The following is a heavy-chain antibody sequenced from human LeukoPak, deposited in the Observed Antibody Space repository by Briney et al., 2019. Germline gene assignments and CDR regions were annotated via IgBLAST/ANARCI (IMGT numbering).Heavy chain of an antibody. CDR3: AREGYSYGLDEYYFDY. D-gene: IGHD5-18*01. V-gene: IGHV3-11*04. CDR2: ISSSGSTI. J-gene: IGHJ4*02. Sequence: GGSLRLSCAASGFTFSDYYMSWIRQAPGKGLEWVSYISSSGSTIYYADSVKGRFTISRDNAKNSLYLQMNSLRAEDTAVYYCAREGYSYGLDEYYFDYWGRGTLVTVSS. CDR1: GFTFSDYY.